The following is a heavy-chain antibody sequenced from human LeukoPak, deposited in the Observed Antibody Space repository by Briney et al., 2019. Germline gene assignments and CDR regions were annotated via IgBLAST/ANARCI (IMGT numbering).Heavy chain of an antibody. Sequence: GGSLRLSCAASGFTFSTYAMNWVRQAPGKGLEWVSSISSSSSYIYYADSVKGRFTISRDNAKNSLYLQMNSLRAEDTAVYYCARDATDFWSGYYNWFDPWGQGTLVTVSS. CDR3: ARDATDFWSGYYNWFDP. V-gene: IGHV3-21*01. J-gene: IGHJ5*02. D-gene: IGHD3-3*01. CDR2: ISSSSSYI. CDR1: GFTFSTYA.